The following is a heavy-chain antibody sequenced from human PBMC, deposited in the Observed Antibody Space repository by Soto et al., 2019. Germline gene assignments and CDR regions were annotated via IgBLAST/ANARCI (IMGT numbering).Heavy chain of an antibody. CDR2: ISYGGGTT. D-gene: IGHD3-22*01. V-gene: IGHV3-23*01. J-gene: IGHJ4*02. CDR3: AKNPGYYYDSTGYHFDY. CDR1: EFTFSSDA. Sequence: EVQLLESGGGLVQPGGSLRLSCAASEFTFSSDAMSWVRQAPGKGLEWVSAISYGGGTTYYADSVKGRFTISRDNSKNTLYLQMNSLRAEDTAVYYCAKNPGYYYDSTGYHFDYWGQGTLVTVSS.